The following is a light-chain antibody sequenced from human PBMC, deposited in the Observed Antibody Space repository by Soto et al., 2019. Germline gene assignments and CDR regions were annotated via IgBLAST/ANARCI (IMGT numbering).Light chain of an antibody. CDR1: QSLTNNY. CDR2: GAS. CDR3: QQYEAVVT. V-gene: IGKV3-20*01. Sequence: EIVLTQSPGTLSLSPGERATLSCRASQSLTNNYFAWYQQKPRRALRLLFDGASTRATGIPDWFSGSGAGTDFTLTNSGLEAEDVAVYYCQQYEAVVTFGQGTKVEI. J-gene: IGKJ1*01.